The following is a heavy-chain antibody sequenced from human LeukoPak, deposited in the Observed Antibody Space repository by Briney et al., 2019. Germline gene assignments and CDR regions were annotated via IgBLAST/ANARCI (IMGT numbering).Heavy chain of an antibody. D-gene: IGHD2-15*01. CDR2: IYYSGST. CDR3: ASGPNPPAPGRALVVVAAPTLHP. CDR1: GGSISSYY. V-gene: IGHV4-59*01. J-gene: IGHJ5*02. Sequence: SETLSLTCTVSGGSISSYYWSWIRQPPGKGLEWIGYIYYSGSTNYNPSLKSRVTISVDTSKNQFSLKLSSVTAADTAVYYCASGPNPPAPGRALVVVAAPTLHPWGQGTLVTVSS.